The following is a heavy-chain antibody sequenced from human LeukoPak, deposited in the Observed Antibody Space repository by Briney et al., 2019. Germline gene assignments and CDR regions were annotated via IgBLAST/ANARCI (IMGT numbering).Heavy chain of an antibody. V-gene: IGHV3-9*01. D-gene: IGHD3-22*01. CDR3: ARTSQYYDSSGYYYLLIDY. J-gene: IGHJ4*02. CDR1: GFTFDDCA. Sequence: GGSLRLSCAASGFTFDDCAMHWVRQAPGKGLEWVSGISWNSGSIGYADSVKGRFTISRDNAKNSLYLQMNSLRAEDTAVYYCARTSQYYDSSGYYYLLIDYWGQGTLVTVPS. CDR2: ISWNSGSI.